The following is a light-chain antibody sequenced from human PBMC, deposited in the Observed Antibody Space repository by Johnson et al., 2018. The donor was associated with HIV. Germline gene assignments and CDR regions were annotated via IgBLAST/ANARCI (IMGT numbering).Light chain of an antibody. V-gene: IGLV1-51*02. CDR3: GTWDRGLSAHYV. J-gene: IGLJ1*01. Sequence: QSVLTQPPSVSVAPGQKVTISCSRNYSNFGNNYVSWYQQLPGTAPKLLIYKNDKRPSGIPDRFSGSKSGTSATLGITGLQTGDEADYYCGTWDRGLSAHYVFGTGTKVTVL. CDR2: KND. CDR1: YSNFGNNY.